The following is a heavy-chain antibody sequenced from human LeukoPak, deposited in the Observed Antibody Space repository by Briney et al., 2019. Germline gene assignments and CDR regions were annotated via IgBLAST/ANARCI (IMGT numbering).Heavy chain of an antibody. CDR3: AKGRTEYAYTSDALDV. Sequence: GGSLRLSCEASGFTFSSYAIRWVRQAPGTGLEWVSSIPGSGGATYYADSVKGRFTISRDNSKNTLYLQMNSLRVEDTAVYYCAKGRTEYAYTSDALDVWGHGTIITVSS. J-gene: IGHJ3*01. V-gene: IGHV3-23*01. D-gene: IGHD2-2*02. CDR1: GFTFSSYA. CDR2: IPGSGGAT.